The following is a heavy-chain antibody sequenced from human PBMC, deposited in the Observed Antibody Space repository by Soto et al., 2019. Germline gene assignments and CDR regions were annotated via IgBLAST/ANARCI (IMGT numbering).Heavy chain of an antibody. CDR1: GGSISSGGYY. Sequence: LTCTVSGGSISSGGYYWSWIRQHPGKGLEWIGYIYYSGSTYYNPSLKSRVTISVDTSKNQFSLKLSSVTAADTAVYYCARGGSFYGGNWFDPWGQGTLVTVSS. CDR3: ARGGSFYGGNWFDP. D-gene: IGHD4-17*01. V-gene: IGHV4-31*03. J-gene: IGHJ5*02. CDR2: IYYSGST.